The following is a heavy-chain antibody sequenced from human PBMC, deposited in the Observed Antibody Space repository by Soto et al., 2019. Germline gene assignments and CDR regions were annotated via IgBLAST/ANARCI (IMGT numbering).Heavy chain of an antibody. D-gene: IGHD6-19*01. CDR2: IYYSGST. Sequence: QVQLQESGPGLVKPSETLSLTCTVSGGSVSSGSYYWSWIRQPPGKGLEWIGYIYYSGSTNYNPSLKSRVTISVDTSKNQFSLKLSSVTDADSAVYYCARGIAVAVYYFDYWGQGTLVTVSS. CDR3: ARGIAVAVYYFDY. CDR1: GGSVSSGSYY. J-gene: IGHJ4*02. V-gene: IGHV4-61*01.